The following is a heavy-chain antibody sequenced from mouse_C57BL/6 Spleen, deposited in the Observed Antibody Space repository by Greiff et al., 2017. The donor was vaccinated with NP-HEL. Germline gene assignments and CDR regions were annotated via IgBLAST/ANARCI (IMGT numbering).Heavy chain of an antibody. V-gene: IGHV5-4*01. J-gene: IGHJ3*01. CDR2: ISDGGSYT. D-gene: IGHD3-3*01. Sequence: EVMLVESGGGLVKPGGSLKLSCAASGFTFSSYAMSWVRQTPEKRLEWVATISDGGSYTYYPDNVKGRFTISRDNAKNNLYLQMSHLKSEDTAMYYCARDREGFACWGQGTLVTVSA. CDR3: ARDREGFAC. CDR1: GFTFSSYA.